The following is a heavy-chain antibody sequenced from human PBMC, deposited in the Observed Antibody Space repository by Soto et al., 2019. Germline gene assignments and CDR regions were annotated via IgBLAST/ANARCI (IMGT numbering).Heavy chain of an antibody. J-gene: IGHJ6*02. CDR2: IDPSDSYT. V-gene: IGHV5-10-1*01. CDR1: GYSFTSYW. CDR3: ARPDMNKATNYYYYGMDV. Sequence: PGESLKISCKGSGYSFTSYWISWVRQMPGKGLEWMGRIDPSDSYTNYSPSFQGHVTISADKSISTAYLQWSSLKASDTAMYYCARPDMNKATNYYYYGMDVWGQGTTVTVSS.